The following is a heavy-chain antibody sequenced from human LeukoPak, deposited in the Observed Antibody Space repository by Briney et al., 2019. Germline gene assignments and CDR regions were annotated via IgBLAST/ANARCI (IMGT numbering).Heavy chain of an antibody. CDR1: GFTFSSYA. J-gene: IGHJ5*02. CDR2: ISFDGSNT. V-gene: IGHV3-30*04. D-gene: IGHD2-15*01. Sequence: GGSLRLSCVVSGFTFSSYAMHWVRQAPGKGLEWVALISFDGSNTYYADSVKGRFTISRDNSKKTLYLQMSSLRDGDTAVYYCARDEENCSGGSCYHWFDPWGQGTLVTVSS. CDR3: ARDEENCSGGSCYHWFDP.